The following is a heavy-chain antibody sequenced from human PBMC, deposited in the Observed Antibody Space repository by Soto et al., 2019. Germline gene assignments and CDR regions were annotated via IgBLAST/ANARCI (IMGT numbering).Heavy chain of an antibody. V-gene: IGHV3-7*04. D-gene: IGHD3-22*01. CDR1: GFTFSTYW. Sequence: GGSLRLSCAASGFTFSTYWISWVRQAPGKGLEWVANIKQDGSEKYYVDSVKGRFTISRDNAKNSLYLQMNSLRAEDTAVYYCARFYYDSSGYLPSPYYYYYGMDVWGQGTTVTVSS. CDR2: IKQDGSEK. J-gene: IGHJ6*02. CDR3: ARFYYDSSGYLPSPYYYYYGMDV.